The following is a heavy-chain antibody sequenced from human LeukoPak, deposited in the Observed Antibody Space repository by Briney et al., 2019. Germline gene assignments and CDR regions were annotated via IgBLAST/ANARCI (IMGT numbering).Heavy chain of an antibody. CDR3: ARHVIGGSGSYYNAHKFPSFDY. D-gene: IGHD3-10*01. CDR2: IYYSGST. CDR1: GGSISSSSYY. Sequence: SETLSLTCTVSGGSISSSSYYWGWIRQPPGKGLEWIGSIYYSGSTYYNPSLKSRVTISVDTSKNQFSLKLSSVTAADTAVYYCARHVIGGSGSYYNAHKFPSFDYWGQGTLVTVSS. V-gene: IGHV4-39*01. J-gene: IGHJ4*02.